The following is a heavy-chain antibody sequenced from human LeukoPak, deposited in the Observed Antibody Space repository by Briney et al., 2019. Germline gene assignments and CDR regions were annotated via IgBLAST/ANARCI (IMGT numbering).Heavy chain of an antibody. V-gene: IGHV1-24*01. CDR1: GYTLTELS. D-gene: IGHD1-1*01. Sequence: GASVKVSCKVSGYTLTELSMHWVRQAPGKGLEWMGGFDPEDGETIYAQEFQGRVTMTEDTSTDTAYMELSSLRSEDTAVYYCATVPYTTGTQGYWGQGTLVAVSS. J-gene: IGHJ4*02. CDR3: ATVPYTTGTQGY. CDR2: FDPEDGET.